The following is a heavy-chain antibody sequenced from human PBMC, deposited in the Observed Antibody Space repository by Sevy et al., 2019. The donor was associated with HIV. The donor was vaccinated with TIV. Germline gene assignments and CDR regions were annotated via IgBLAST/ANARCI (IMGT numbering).Heavy chain of an antibody. J-gene: IGHJ2*01. CDR1: GASITSYY. CDR3: ARARRRPPVVDSNWYFDV. CDR2: VYHSGTT. D-gene: IGHD3-22*01. Sequence: SETLSLSCAVSGASITSYYWNWIRQSPGKGLEWIAYVYHSGTTSYNPSLKSRVSTSLDTSREQFSLTLYSVTAADSAVYYSARARRRPPVVDSNWYFDVWGRGILVTVSS. V-gene: IGHV4-59*12.